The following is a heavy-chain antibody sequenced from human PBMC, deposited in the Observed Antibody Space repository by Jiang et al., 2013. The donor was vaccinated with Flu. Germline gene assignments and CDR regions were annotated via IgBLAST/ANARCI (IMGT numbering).Heavy chain of an antibody. D-gene: IGHD4-17*01. CDR3: ARRHYGDIYYYYYGMDV. CDR1: GGSISSGGYY. Sequence: GSGLVKPSQTLSLTCTVSGGSISSGGYYWSWIRQHPGKGLEWIGYIYYSGSTYYNPSLKSRVTISVDTSKNQFSLKLSSVTAADTAVYYCARRHYGDIYYYYYGMDVWGQGTTVTVSS. J-gene: IGHJ6*02. CDR2: IYYSGST. V-gene: IGHV4-31*03.